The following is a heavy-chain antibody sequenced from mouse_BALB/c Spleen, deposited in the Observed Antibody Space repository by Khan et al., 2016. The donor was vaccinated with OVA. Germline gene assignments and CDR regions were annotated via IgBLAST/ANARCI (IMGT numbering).Heavy chain of an antibody. CDR1: GFTFTNYG. CDR2: INTYTGEP. Sequence: QIQLVQSGPELKKPGETVQISCKASGFTFTNYGMNWVRQAPGKGLKWMGWINTYTGEPTFTDDFKGRFAFSLETSASIAYLQINSLKNEETATYFCARVGYNGTMDFWGQGTSVTVSS. J-gene: IGHJ4*01. D-gene: IGHD2-14*01. V-gene: IGHV9-3-1*01. CDR3: ARVGYNGTMDF.